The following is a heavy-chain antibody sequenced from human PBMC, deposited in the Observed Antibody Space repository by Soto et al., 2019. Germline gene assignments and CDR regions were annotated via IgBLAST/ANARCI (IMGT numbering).Heavy chain of an antibody. Sequence: SQTLSLTCAISGDSVSSNSAAWNWIRQSPSRGLEWLGRTYYRSKWYNDYAVSVKSRITINPDTSKNQFSLQLNSVTPEDTAVYYCARTRVWVQNWNCTPRPSPSHLNWFDPWGQGTLVTVSS. J-gene: IGHJ5*02. CDR2: TYYRSKWYN. CDR3: ARTRVWVQNWNCTPRPSPSHLNWFDP. CDR1: GDSVSSNSAA. D-gene: IGHD1-7*01. V-gene: IGHV6-1*01.